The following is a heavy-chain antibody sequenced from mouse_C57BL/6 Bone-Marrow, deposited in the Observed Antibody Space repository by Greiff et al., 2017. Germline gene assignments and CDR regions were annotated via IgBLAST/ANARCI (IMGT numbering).Heavy chain of an antibody. J-gene: IGHJ1*03. CDR2: ISYDGSN. CDR1: GYSITSGYY. CDR3: ASWYFDV. V-gene: IGHV3-6*01. Sequence: VQLKESGPGLVKPSQSLSLTCSVTGYSITSGYYWNWIPQFPGNKLEWMGYISYDGSNNYNPSLKNRISITRDTSKNQFFLKLNSVTTEDTATYYCASWYFDVWGTGTTVTVSS.